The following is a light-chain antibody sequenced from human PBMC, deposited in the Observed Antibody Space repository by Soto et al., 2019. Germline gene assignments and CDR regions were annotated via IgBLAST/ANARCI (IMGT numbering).Light chain of an antibody. V-gene: IGLV2-14*01. Sequence: ALTQPASVSGSPGQSITISCTGTSSDVGGYNYVSWYQQHPGKAPKLMIYDVSNRPSGVSNRFSGSKSGDTASLTISGLQAEDEADYYCSSYTSSSTLKVFGNGTKVTVL. CDR3: SSYTSSSTLKV. J-gene: IGLJ1*01. CDR2: DVS. CDR1: SSDVGGYNY.